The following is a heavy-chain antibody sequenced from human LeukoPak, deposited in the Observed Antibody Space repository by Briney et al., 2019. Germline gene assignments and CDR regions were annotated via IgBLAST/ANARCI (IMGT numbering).Heavy chain of an antibody. CDR2: ISYDGSNK. D-gene: IGHD6-13*01. Sequence: PGRSLRLSCAASGFTFSSYAMHWVRQAPGKGLEWVAVISYDGSNKYYADSVKGRFTISRDNSKNTLYLQMNSLRAEDTAVYYCARGHTTKGTQLVDYWGQGTLVTVSS. CDR3: ARGHTTKGTQLVDY. J-gene: IGHJ4*02. CDR1: GFTFSSYA. V-gene: IGHV3-30-3*01.